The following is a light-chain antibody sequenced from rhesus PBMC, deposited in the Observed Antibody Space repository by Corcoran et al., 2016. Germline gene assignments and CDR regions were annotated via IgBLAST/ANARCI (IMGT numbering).Light chain of an antibody. V-gene: IGKV1-44*03. Sequence: DIQMTQSPSSLSAFVGDRVTITCRASQAISSYLAWYQQKPGKVPKLLIYAASALQSGVPSRFSGSGSGTDFTLTIRILHAEDVATYDCQQHNSHPLTFGGGTKVELK. CDR1: QAISSY. CDR3: QQHNSHPLT. CDR2: AAS. J-gene: IGKJ4*01.